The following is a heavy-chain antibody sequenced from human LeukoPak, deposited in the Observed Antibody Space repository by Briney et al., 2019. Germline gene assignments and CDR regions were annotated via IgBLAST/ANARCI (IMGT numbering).Heavy chain of an antibody. D-gene: IGHD3-22*01. J-gene: IGHJ4*02. CDR1: GFTFSSYA. Sequence: GGSLRLSCAASGFTFSSYAMHWVRQAPGKGLEWVAVISYDGSNKYYADSVKGRFTISRDNSKNTLYLQMNSLRAEDTAVYYCHCYDSSGYSAFDYWGQGTLVTVSS. CDR2: ISYDGSNK. V-gene: IGHV3-30-3*01. CDR3: HCYDSSGYSAFDY.